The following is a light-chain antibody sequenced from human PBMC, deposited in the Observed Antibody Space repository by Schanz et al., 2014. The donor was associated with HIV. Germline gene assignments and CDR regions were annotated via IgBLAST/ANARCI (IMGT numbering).Light chain of an antibody. Sequence: EIVMTQSPATLSLSPGARATLSCRASHSVSSNLAWYQQKPGQAPRLLIYGTSTRATGIPANFSGSGSGTEFTLTISSLQSEDLAVYYCQQYNNWSLTFGQGTKVEIK. CDR2: GTS. CDR3: QQYNNWSLT. V-gene: IGKV3-15*01. CDR1: HSVSSN. J-gene: IGKJ1*01.